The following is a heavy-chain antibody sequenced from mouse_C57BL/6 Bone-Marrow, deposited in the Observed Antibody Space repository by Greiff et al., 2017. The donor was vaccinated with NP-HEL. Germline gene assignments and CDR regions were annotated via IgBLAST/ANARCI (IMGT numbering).Heavy chain of an antibody. V-gene: IGHV1-64*01. D-gene: IGHD1-1*01. J-gene: IGHJ4*01. CDR2: IHPNSGST. CDR3: AREGITTVVSRMDY. Sequence: VQLQQPGAELVKPGASVKLSCKASGYTFTSYWMHWVKQRPGQGLEWIGMIHPNSGSTNYNEKFKSKATLTVDKSSSTAYMQLSSLTSEDSAVYYCAREGITTVVSRMDYWGQGTSVTVSS. CDR1: GYTFTSYW.